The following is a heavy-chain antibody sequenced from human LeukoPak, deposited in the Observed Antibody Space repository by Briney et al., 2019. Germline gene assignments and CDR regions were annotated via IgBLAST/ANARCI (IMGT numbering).Heavy chain of an antibody. V-gene: IGHV4-59*01. CDR3: AKQLDNYSWFDP. J-gene: IGHJ5*02. D-gene: IGHD6-13*01. CDR1: GGSISNYY. CDR2: IYYSGST. Sequence: SETLSLTCTVSGGSISNYYWSWIRQPPGKGLEWIGYIYYSGSTNYSPSLKSRVTISVDTSKNQFSLKLSSVTAADTAVYYCAKQLDNYSWFDPWGQGTLVTVSS.